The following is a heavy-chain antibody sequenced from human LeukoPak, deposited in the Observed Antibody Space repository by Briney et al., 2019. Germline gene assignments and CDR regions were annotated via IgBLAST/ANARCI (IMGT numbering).Heavy chain of an antibody. CDR2: ISSSSSYI. D-gene: IGHD5-18*01. CDR1: GFTFSSYS. Sequence: GGSLRLSCAASGFTFSSYSMNWVRQAPGKGLEWVSSISSSSSYIYYADSVKGRFTISRDNAKNSLYLQMNSLRAEDTAVYYCARIFGPGYSDGGMEDAFDTWGQGTMVTVSS. CDR3: ARIFGPGYSDGGMEDAFDT. V-gene: IGHV3-21*01. J-gene: IGHJ3*02.